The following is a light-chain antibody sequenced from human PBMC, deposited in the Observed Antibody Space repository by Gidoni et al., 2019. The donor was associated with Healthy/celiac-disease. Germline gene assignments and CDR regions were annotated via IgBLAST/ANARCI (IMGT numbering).Light chain of an antibody. CDR1: SSDVCGYNY. J-gene: IGLJ2*01. V-gene: IGLV2-11*01. Sequence: QSALTQPRSVSGSPGQSVTISCTGTSSDVCGYNYVSWYQQHPGKAPKLMIYDVSKRPSGVPDRFSGSKSSNTASLTISGLQAEDEADYYCCSYAGSYPLVFGGGTKLTVL. CDR2: DVS. CDR3: CSYAGSYPLV.